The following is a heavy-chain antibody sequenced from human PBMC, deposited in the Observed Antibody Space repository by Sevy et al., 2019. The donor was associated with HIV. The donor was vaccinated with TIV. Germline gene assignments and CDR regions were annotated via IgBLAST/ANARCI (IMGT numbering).Heavy chain of an antibody. D-gene: IGHD2-8*01. CDR1: GYTFTTYN. V-gene: IGHV1-18*01. J-gene: IGHJ4*02. CDR3: ARGSTSWYDY. Sequence: AGPSVKVSCKASGYTFTTYNIVWVRQAPGQGLEWLAWMSPYNGNKNYAQRVQGRVTMTTDTFTDTAFLELRSLEFDDTATYYCARGSTSWYDYWGQGTLVTVSS. CDR2: MSPYNGNK.